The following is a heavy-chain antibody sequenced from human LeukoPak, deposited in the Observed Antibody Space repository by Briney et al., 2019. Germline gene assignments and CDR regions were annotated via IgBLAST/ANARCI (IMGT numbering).Heavy chain of an antibody. J-gene: IGHJ4*02. CDR2: IIPIFGTA. CDR1: GGTFSSYA. V-gene: IGHV1-69*05. Sequence: GASVKVSCKASGGTFSSYAISWVRQAPGQGLEWMGGIIPIFGTANYAQKFHGRVTITRDTSANTAYIEVSSLRSEDTAVYYCVRGGPNPSGWHLDNWGQGTLVTVSS. CDR3: VRGGPNPSGWHLDN. D-gene: IGHD6-19*01.